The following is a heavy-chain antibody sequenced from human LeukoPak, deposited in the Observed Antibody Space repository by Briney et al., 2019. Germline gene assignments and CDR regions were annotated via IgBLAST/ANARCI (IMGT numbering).Heavy chain of an antibody. D-gene: IGHD3-10*01. J-gene: IGHJ4*02. CDR2: MSGIGGRT. CDR1: GFTFSNFA. CDR3: ASLVRGVRMKDY. Sequence: GGSLRLSCAASGFTFSNFAMSWVRQAPGKGREWISEMSGIGGRTYYADSVKGRFTISRNNPKNTLYLQMNSLRAEDTAVYYCASLVRGVRMKDYWGQGTLVTVSS. V-gene: IGHV3-23*01.